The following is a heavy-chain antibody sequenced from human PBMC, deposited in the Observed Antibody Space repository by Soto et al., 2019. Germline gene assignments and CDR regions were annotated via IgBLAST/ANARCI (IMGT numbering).Heavy chain of an antibody. CDR2: ISYDGSNK. Sequence: PGGSLRLSCAASGFTFSSYGMHWVRQAPGKGLEWVAVISYDGSNKYYADSVKGRFTISRDNSKNTLYLQMNSLRAEDTAVYYCAKEYHYDILTGLDYWGQGTLVTVSS. CDR3: AKEYHYDILTGLDY. D-gene: IGHD3-9*01. CDR1: GFTFSSYG. V-gene: IGHV3-30*18. J-gene: IGHJ4*02.